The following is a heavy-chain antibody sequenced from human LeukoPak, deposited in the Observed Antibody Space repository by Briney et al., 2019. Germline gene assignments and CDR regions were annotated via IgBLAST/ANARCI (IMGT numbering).Heavy chain of an antibody. CDR3: ARPYGDYVHNAEYSQH. D-gene: IGHD4-17*01. V-gene: IGHV1-69*13. CDR1: GGTFSSYA. CDR2: IIPIFGTA. Sequence: HWASVKVSCTASGGTFSSYAISWVRQAPGQGLEWMGGIIPIFGTANYAQKFQGRVTITADESTSTAYMELSSLRSEDTAVYYCARPYGDYVHNAEYSQHWGQGTLVTAS. J-gene: IGHJ1*01.